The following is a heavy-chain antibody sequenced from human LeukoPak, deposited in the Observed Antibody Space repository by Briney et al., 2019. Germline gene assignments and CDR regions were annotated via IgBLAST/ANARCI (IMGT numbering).Heavy chain of an antibody. J-gene: IGHJ4*02. Sequence: GESLKISCKASGYSFTNYWIGWVRQMPEKGLEWMGIIDPSDSDTRYTPSFQGQVTISADKSLTTAYLQWNSLKASDTAMYYWARPKAMGRFGDFWGQGTLVTVSS. D-gene: IGHD3-16*01. CDR3: ARPKAMGRFGDF. CDR2: IDPSDSDT. CDR1: GYSFTNYW. V-gene: IGHV5-51*01.